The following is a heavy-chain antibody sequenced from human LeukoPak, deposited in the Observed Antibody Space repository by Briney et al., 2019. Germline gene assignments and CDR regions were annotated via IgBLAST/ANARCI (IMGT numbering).Heavy chain of an antibody. CDR2: IYRSGTT. Sequence: SGTLSLTCAVSGGSISSTNWWSWVRQPPGKGLEWIGEIYRSGTTNYKPSLKSRVTISLDKSRNHFSLKLTSVTAADSAVYYCARDIVATGDDYWGQGTLVTVSS. V-gene: IGHV4-4*02. CDR3: ARDIVATGDDY. J-gene: IGHJ4*02. D-gene: IGHD5-12*01. CDR1: GGSISSTNW.